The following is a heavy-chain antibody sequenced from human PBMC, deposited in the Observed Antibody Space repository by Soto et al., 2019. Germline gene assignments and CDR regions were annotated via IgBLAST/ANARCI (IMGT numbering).Heavy chain of an antibody. D-gene: IGHD2-15*01. CDR3: ASGDCSGGSCYSVDI. CDR1: GGSISSINW. J-gene: IGHJ3*02. Sequence: QVQLQESGPGLVKPSGTLSLTCAVSGGSISSINWWSWVRQPPGKGLEWIGEIYHSGSTNYNPSLKDRLTISVDKSKNQFSLKLSSVTAADTAVYYCASGDCSGGSCYSVDIWGQGTMVTVSS. CDR2: IYHSGST. V-gene: IGHV4-4*02.